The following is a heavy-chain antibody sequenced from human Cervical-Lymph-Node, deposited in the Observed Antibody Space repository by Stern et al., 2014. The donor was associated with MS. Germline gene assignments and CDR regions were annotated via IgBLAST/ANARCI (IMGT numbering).Heavy chain of an antibody. J-gene: IGHJ6*02. CDR3: ARVRFYGSGIYYALGDGMDV. CDR1: GYTFTNYN. V-gene: IGHV1-8*01. Sequence: QVQLVESGAEVKKPGASVKVSCKASGYTFTNYNIDWVRQATGQGLEWMGWMNPNSGNKGYAQRFQGRVTMTRDTSTSTAYMELSSLKAEDTAFYYCARVRFYGSGIYYALGDGMDVWGQGTTVTVSS. D-gene: IGHD3-10*01. CDR2: MNPNSGNK.